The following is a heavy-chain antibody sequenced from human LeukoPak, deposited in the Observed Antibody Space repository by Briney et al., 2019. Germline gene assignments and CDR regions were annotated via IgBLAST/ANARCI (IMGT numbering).Heavy chain of an antibody. CDR3: ARDAVTGAYYMDV. D-gene: IGHD4-17*01. Sequence: GASVKVSCKASGGTFSSYAISWVRQAPGRGLEWMGGIIPIFGTANHAQKFQGRVTITADISTSTAYMELSSLRSEDTAVYYCARDAVTGAYYMDVWGKGTTVTVSS. CDR1: GGTFSSYA. V-gene: IGHV1-69*06. CDR2: IIPIFGTA. J-gene: IGHJ6*03.